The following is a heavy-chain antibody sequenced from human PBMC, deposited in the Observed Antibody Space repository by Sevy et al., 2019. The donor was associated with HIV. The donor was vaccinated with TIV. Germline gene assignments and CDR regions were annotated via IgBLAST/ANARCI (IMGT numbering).Heavy chain of an antibody. CDR3: VRAARVAVAGIYYFDI. J-gene: IGHJ4*02. CDR1: GGSIGSYY. Sequence: SETLSLTCTVSGGSIGSYYWSWIRQPPGKGLEWIAYMHYSGSTNHNPSLKSGVTVSLDTSKNRFSVQLTSVTAADTAVYYCVRAARVAVAGIYYFDIWGQGTLVTVSS. CDR2: MHYSGST. V-gene: IGHV4-59*01. D-gene: IGHD6-19*01.